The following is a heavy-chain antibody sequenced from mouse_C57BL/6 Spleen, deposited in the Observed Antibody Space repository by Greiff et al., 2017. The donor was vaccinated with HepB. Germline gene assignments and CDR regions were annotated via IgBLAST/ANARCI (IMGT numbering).Heavy chain of an antibody. CDR2: ISDGGSYT. D-gene: IGHD2-14*01. J-gene: IGHJ2*01. CDR1: GFTFSSYA. Sequence: EVKLVESGGGLVKPGGSLKLSCAASGFTFSSYAMSWVRQTPEKRLEWVATISDGGSYTYYPDNVKGRFTISRDKAKNNLYLQMSHLKSEDTAMYYCARDNTIGYYFDYWGQGTTLTVSS. CDR3: ARDNTIGYYFDY. V-gene: IGHV5-4*01.